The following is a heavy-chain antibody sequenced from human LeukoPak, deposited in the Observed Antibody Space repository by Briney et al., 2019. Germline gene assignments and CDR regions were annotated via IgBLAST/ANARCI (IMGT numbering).Heavy chain of an antibody. Sequence: GGSLRLSCAASGFTFSSYAMHWVRQAPGKGLEWVAVISYDGSNKYYADSVKGRFTISRDNSKNTLYLQMNSLRAEDTAVYYCARDRAVATSHYFAYWGQGTLITVSS. CDR3: ARDRAVATSHYFAY. CDR2: ISYDGSNK. CDR1: GFTFSSYA. D-gene: IGHD5-12*01. V-gene: IGHV3-30-3*01. J-gene: IGHJ4*02.